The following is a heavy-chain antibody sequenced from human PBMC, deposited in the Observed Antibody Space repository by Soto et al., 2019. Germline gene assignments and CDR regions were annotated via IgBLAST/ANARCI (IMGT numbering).Heavy chain of an antibody. CDR3: ARDGGIGCSGGSCYHGLYYYYGLDV. J-gene: IGHJ6*02. D-gene: IGHD2-15*01. CDR2: IWYDGSNK. CDR1: GFTFSSYG. V-gene: IGHV3-33*01. Sequence: GGSLRLSCAASGFTFSSYGMHWVRQAPGKGLEWVAVIWYDGSNKYYADSVKGRFTISRDNSKNTLYLQMNSLRAEDTAVYYCARDGGIGCSGGSCYHGLYYYYGLDVWGQGTTVTVSS.